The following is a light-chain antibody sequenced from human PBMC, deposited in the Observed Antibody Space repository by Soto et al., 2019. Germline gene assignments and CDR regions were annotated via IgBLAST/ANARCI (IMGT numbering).Light chain of an antibody. V-gene: IGLV3-27*01. CDR3: YSAAVNNLGV. J-gene: IGLJ3*02. CDR2: KDS. Sequence: SYELTQPSSVSVSPGQTARITCSGDVLAKKYARWFQQKPGQAPVLVIYKDSERPSGIPERFSGSSSGTTVTLTISGAQVEDEADYYCYSAAVNNLGVFGGGTKLTVL. CDR1: VLAKKY.